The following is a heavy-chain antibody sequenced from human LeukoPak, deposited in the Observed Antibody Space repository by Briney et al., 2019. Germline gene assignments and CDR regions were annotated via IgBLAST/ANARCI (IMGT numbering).Heavy chain of an antibody. CDR1: GFTFSSYG. Sequence: GVSLRLSCAASGFTFSSYGMHWVRQAPGKGLEWVAVISYDGSNKYYADSVKGRFTISRDNSKNTLYLQMNSLRAEDTAVYYCAKLTSDFWSGYPAPFDYWGQGTLVTVSS. CDR3: AKLTSDFWSGYPAPFDY. V-gene: IGHV3-30*18. CDR2: ISYDGSNK. D-gene: IGHD3-3*01. J-gene: IGHJ4*02.